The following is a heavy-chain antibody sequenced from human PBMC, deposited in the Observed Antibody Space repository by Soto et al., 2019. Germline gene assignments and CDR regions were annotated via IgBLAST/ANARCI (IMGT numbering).Heavy chain of an antibody. J-gene: IGHJ4*02. V-gene: IGHV4-59*01. D-gene: IGHD2-15*01. CDR1: GGSFSGYY. CDR3: ARATLLYCSGGSCYWSGNFDY. Sequence: SETLSLTCAVYGGSFSGYYWSWIRQPPGKGLEWIGYIYYSGSTNYNPSLKSRVTISVDTSKNQFSLKLSSVTAADTAVYYCARATLLYCSGGSCYWSGNFDYWGQGTLVTVSS. CDR2: IYYSGST.